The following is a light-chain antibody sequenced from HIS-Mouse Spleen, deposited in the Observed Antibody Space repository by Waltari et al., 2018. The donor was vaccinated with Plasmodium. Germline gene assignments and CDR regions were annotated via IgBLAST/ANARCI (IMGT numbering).Light chain of an antibody. CDR3: YSTDSSGNHRV. Sequence: SYELTQPPSVSVSPGQTARITCSGDALPKKYAYWYQQKSGQAHVLVIYEDSKRPSGIPERFSGSRSGTMATWTISGAQVEDEADYYCYSTDSSGNHRVFGGGTKLTVL. V-gene: IGLV3-10*01. CDR1: ALPKKY. J-gene: IGLJ3*02. CDR2: EDS.